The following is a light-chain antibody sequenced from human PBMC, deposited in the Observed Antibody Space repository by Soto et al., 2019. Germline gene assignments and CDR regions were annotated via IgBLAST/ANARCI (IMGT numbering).Light chain of an antibody. J-gene: IGKJ5*01. V-gene: IGKV3-15*01. CDR1: QSVSSN. CDR3: QQYNYWPPIT. CDR2: GAS. Sequence: EIVMTQSPAALSVSPGERATLYCRASQSVSSNLAWYQQKPGQAPRLLIYGASTRATGIPARFSGSGSGTEFTLTIGSLQSEDFAVYYCQQYNYWPPITFGQGTRLEIK.